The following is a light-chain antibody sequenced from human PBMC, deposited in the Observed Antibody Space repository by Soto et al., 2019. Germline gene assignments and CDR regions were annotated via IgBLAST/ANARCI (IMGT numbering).Light chain of an antibody. CDR2: LNSDGSH. J-gene: IGLJ1*01. CDR3: QTWGTGLYV. V-gene: IGLV4-69*01. Sequence: QSVLTQSPSASASLGASVKLTCTLSSGHSSYAIAWHQQQPEKGPRYLMKLNSDGSHSKGDGIPDRFSGSSSGAERYLTISSLQSEDEADYYCQTWGTGLYVFVTGTKLTVL. CDR1: SGHSSYA.